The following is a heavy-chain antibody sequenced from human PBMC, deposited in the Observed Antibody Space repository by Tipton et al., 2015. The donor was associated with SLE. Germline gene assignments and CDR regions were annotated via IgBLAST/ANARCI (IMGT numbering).Heavy chain of an antibody. CDR3: ARRGGGDPRFLRTYYGLDV. J-gene: IGHJ6*02. CDR2: VYYTGNT. CDR1: GGSFSGYY. D-gene: IGHD2-21*02. Sequence: TLSLTCAVYGGSFSGYYWGWIRQPPGKGLEWIGSVYYTGNTDYNPSLKSRVTMSLDTSTNQISLRLTSVSAADTAVYYCARRGGGDPRFLRTYYGLDVWGQGTTVTVSS. V-gene: IGHV4-59*08.